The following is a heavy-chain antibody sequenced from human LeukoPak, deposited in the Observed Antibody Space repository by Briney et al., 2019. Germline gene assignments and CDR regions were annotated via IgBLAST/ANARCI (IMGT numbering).Heavy chain of an antibody. CDR2: MYYSRST. D-gene: IGHD4-23*01. CDR3: ARGPDYGGFNAMDV. V-gene: IGHV4-59*01. Sequence: PSETLSLTCSVSGGSISSDYWSWIRQPPGKGLEWIGYMYYSRSTNSNPSLKSRVSISLDTSKNQFSLKLSSVTAADTAVYYCARGPDYGGFNAMDVWGQGTTVAV. J-gene: IGHJ6*02. CDR1: GGSISSDY.